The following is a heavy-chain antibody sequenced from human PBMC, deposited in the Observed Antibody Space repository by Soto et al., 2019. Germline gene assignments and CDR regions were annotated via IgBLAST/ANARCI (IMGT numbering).Heavy chain of an antibody. J-gene: IGHJ4*02. CDR3: AREMVRGVGSDY. Sequence: QVQLVQSGAEVKKPGASVKVSCKASGYTFTSYGISWVRQAPGQGLEWMGWISPYNGNTKYAQKLQGRVTMTTDTPTSTADMELRSLRSGDTAVFYCAREMVRGVGSDYWGQGTLVTVSS. D-gene: IGHD3-10*01. CDR1: GYTFTSYG. CDR2: ISPYNGNT. V-gene: IGHV1-18*01.